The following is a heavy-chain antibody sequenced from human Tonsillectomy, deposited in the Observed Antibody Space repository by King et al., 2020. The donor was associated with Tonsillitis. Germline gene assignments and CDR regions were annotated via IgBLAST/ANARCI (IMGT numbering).Heavy chain of an antibody. CDR1: GFTFSSYG. D-gene: IGHD6-13*01. CDR2: IWYDGSNQ. J-gene: IGHJ4*02. V-gene: IGHV3-33*01. CDR3: GRGIEAADPYLDY. Sequence: VQLVESGGGVVQPGRSLRLSCAASGFTFSSYGMHWVRQATGKGLEWVAVIWYDGSNQYYADSVKGRFTISRDNSKNTLYLQMNSLRAEDTAVYYCGRGIEAADPYLDYWGQGALVTVSS.